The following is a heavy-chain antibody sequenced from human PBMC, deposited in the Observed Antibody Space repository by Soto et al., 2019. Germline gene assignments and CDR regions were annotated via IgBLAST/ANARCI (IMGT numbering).Heavy chain of an antibody. CDR3: ARGIWVATSASYYFDY. CDR2: MNAGNGNT. D-gene: IGHD5-12*01. CDR1: GYTFTSYD. V-gene: IGHV1-3*01. Sequence: ASVKVSCKASGYTFTSYDINWVRQATGQRPEWMGWMNAGNGNTKYSQKFQDRFTITRDTSTNTAYMDLRSLTSEDTAVYFCARGIWVATSASYYFDYWGQGTQVTVSS. J-gene: IGHJ4*02.